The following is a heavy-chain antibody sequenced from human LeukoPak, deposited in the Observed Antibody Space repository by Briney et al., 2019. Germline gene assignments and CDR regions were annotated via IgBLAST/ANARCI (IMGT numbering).Heavy chain of an antibody. Sequence: PGGSLRLSCAASGITSSAPAMSWLRQAPGKGLECVSRITGSGARTYYADSVKDRFTISRDNSKNTLYLQMNSLRAEDTAKYYCAKDVVQNYFYGMDVWGQGTTVTVSS. CDR1: GITSSAPA. CDR3: AKDVVQNYFYGMDV. J-gene: IGHJ6*02. D-gene: IGHD2-21*01. V-gene: IGHV3-23*01. CDR2: ITGSGART.